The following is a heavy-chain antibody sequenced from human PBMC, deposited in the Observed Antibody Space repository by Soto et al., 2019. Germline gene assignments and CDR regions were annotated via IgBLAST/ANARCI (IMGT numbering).Heavy chain of an antibody. CDR2: ISGDDGSG. CDR1: GVTFTTNA. Sequence: SGGSLRLSCVASGVTFTTNAMDWVRQAPGKGLEWVSFISGDDGSGNYADSVKGRFTISRDNSKNTLYLQMNSLRAEDTAIYYCVKEASGWNSRGSFDLWGRGTMVTVSS. V-gene: IGHV3-23*01. CDR3: VKEASGWNSRGSFDL. D-gene: IGHD6-19*01. J-gene: IGHJ3*01.